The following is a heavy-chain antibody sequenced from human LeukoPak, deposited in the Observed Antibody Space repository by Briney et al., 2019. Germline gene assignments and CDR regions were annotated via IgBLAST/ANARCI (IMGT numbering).Heavy chain of an antibody. J-gene: IGHJ5*02. V-gene: IGHV5-51*01. CDR2: IYPGDSDT. CDR1: GYSFTSYW. D-gene: IGHD3-10*01. CDR3: ARRDYGSGKSVNWFDP. Sequence: GESLKISCKGSGYSFTSYWIGWVRQMPGKGLEWMGIIYPGDSDTRYSPSFQGQVTISADKSISTAYLQWSSLKASDTAMYYCARRDYGSGKSVNWFDPWGQGTLVTLSS.